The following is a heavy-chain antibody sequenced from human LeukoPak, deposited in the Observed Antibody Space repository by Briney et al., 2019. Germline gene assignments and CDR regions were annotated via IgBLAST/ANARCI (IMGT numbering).Heavy chain of an antibody. V-gene: IGHV6-1*01. J-gene: IGHJ4*02. CDR3: ARGINSWYLHY. CDR1: GDSVSINSAG. D-gene: IGHD6-13*01. CDR2: TYERSKWYN. Sequence: SQTLSLTCAISGDSVSINSAGWNWIRQSPSRGREWLGRTYERSKWYNEYAVTVKSPITINTDTSKNQFSLQLTSVTPEDTAVYYCARGINSWYLHYWGQGTLVTVSS.